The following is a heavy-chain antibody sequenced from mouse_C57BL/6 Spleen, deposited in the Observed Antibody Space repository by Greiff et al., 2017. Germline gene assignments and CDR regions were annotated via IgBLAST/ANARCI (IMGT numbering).Heavy chain of an antibody. V-gene: IGHV1-64*01. D-gene: IGHD1-1*01. CDR3: ARRGVVATDWYFDV. J-gene: IGHJ1*03. CDR1: GYTFTSYW. CDR2: INPNSGST. Sequence: QVQLQQPGAELVKPGASVKLSCKASGYTFTSYWMHWVKQRPGQGLEWIGMINPNSGSTNYNEKFKSKATLTVDKSSSTAYMQLSSLTSEDSAVYYCARRGVVATDWYFDVWGTGTTVTVSS.